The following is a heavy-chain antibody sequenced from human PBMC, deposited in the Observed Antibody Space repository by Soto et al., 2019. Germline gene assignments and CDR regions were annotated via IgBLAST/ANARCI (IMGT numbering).Heavy chain of an antibody. D-gene: IGHD6-6*01. J-gene: IGHJ4*02. V-gene: IGHV5-10-1*01. CDR2: IDPSDSYT. CDR1: GYSFTSYW. CDR3: ARPPHYSSSSLMGY. Sequence: GESLKISCQGSGYSFTSYWISWVRQMPGKGLEWMGRIDPSDSYTNYSPSFQGHVTISADKSISTAYLQWSSLKASDTAMDYCARPPHYSSSSLMGYWGQGTLVTVSS.